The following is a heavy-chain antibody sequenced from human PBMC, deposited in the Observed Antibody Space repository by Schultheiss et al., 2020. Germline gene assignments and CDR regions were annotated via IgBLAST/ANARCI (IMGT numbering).Heavy chain of an antibody. CDR2: IYHSGST. J-gene: IGHJ5*02. CDR3: ASKVVVAAKGWFDP. V-gene: IGHV4-4*02. D-gene: IGHD2-15*01. Sequence: SETLSLTCAVSGGSISSSNWWSWVRQPPGKGLEWIGEIYHSGSTYYNPSLKSRVTISVDTSKNQFSLKLTSVTAADTAVYYCASKVVVAAKGWFDPWGQGTLVTVSS. CDR1: GGSISSSNW.